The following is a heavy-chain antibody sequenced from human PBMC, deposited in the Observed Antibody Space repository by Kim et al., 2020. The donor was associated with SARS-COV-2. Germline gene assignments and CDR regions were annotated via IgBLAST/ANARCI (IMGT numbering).Heavy chain of an antibody. D-gene: IGHD3-22*01. CDR1: GGSISSSDYY. J-gene: IGHJ1*01. Sequence: SETLSLTCTVSGGSISSSDYYWGWIRQPPGKGLDWIGSIFYTESTYYNPSLKSRVSISVDTSKNQFSLKLSSVTAADTAVYYCARQRGGDSGSYYYNPLYFQHWGQGTLVTVSS. CDR3: ARQRGGDSGSYYYNPLYFQH. CDR2: IFYTEST. V-gene: IGHV4-39*01.